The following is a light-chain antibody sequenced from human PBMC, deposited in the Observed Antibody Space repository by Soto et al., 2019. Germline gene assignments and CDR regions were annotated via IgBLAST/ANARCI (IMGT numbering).Light chain of an antibody. CDR1: SSDVGGYNY. CDR3: CSYAGTYTFV. CDR2: EVS. Sequence: QSVLTQPASVSGSPGQSITISCTGTSSDVGGYNYVSWYQQHPGKAPKLMIYEVSNRPSGVPARFSGSKSGNTASLTISGLQAEDEADYYCCSYAGTYTFVFGTGTKLTVL. J-gene: IGLJ1*01. V-gene: IGLV2-11*01.